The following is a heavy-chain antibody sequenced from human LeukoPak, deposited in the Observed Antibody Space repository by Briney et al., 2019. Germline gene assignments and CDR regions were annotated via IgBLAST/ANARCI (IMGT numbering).Heavy chain of an antibody. J-gene: IGHJ6*03. CDR2: INPSGGST. V-gene: IGHV1-46*01. CDR3: ARNSLAAAGGYYYYYYMDV. CDR1: GYTFTSYY. Sequence: GASVKVSCKASGYTFTSYYMHWVRQAPGQGLEWMGIINPSGGSTSYAQKIQGRGTMTRDMSTSTDYMELSSVRYEDTAVYYCARNSLAAAGGYYYYYYMDVRGKGTTVTVSS. D-gene: IGHD6-13*01.